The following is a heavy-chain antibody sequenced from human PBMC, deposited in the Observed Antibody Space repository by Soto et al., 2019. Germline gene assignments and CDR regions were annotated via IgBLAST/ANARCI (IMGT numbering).Heavy chain of an antibody. CDR3: AREMYSSSSGGYYDIVTGYNYFDY. V-gene: IGHV1-69*06. J-gene: IGHJ4*02. CDR1: GGTFSSYA. Sequence: SVKASFKASGGTFSSYAVSWVRQAPGQGLEGMGGIIPIFGTANYAQKFQGRVTITADKSTSTAYMALSSLRSEDTAVYYCAREMYSSSSGGYYDIVTGYNYFDYWGQGTLVTVSS. D-gene: IGHD3-9*01. CDR2: IIPIFGTA.